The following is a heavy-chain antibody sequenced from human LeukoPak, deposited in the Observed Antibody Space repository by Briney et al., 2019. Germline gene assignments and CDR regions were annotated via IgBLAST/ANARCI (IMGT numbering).Heavy chain of an antibody. J-gene: IGHJ4*02. Sequence: GGSLRLSCAASGFTFDSYGMHWVRQAPGKGLDWVAFIRYDGSKEYYADSVKGRFTISRDNAKNSLYLQMNSLRAEDTAVYYCARHGGSYWYGGSDYWGQGTLVTVSS. CDR1: GFTFDSYG. CDR2: IRYDGSKE. V-gene: IGHV3-30*02. CDR3: ARHGGSYWYGGSDY. D-gene: IGHD1-26*01.